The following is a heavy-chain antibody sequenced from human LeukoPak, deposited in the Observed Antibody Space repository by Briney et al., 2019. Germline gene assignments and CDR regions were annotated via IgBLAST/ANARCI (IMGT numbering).Heavy chain of an antibody. Sequence: GGSLRLSCTASGFTFSTYTMNWFRQAPGKGLEWVGRVKSVAEGGASEYGTAVKGRFTISRDDSKKTVYLQMHNLSTEDTALYYCTKNTGDFDIWGQGTMVIVSS. CDR1: GFTFSTYT. CDR2: VKSVAEGGAS. D-gene: IGHD4-17*01. J-gene: IGHJ3*02. V-gene: IGHV3-15*07. CDR3: TKNTGDFDI.